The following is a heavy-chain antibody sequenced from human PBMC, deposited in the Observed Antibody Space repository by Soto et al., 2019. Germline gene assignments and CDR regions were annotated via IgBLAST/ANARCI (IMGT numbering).Heavy chain of an antibody. J-gene: IGHJ4*02. CDR3: TTDPYPVGMVGATGGTFDY. D-gene: IGHD2-15*01. CDR1: GFTCSNSW. V-gene: IGHV3-15*07. Sequence: GGSRRLSCAASGFTCSNSWMNRVRQVHAIVLQLVGRIKSKTDVGTTDYSAPVKGRFTISRDDSKNTLYLQMNSLKTDDTAVYYCTTDPYPVGMVGATGGTFDYWGQGT. CDR2: IKSKTDVGTT.